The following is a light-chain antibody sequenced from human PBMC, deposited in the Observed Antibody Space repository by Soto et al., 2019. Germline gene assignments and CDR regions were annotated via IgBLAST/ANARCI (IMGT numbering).Light chain of an antibody. CDR1: SSDVGGYNY. V-gene: IGLV2-14*01. CDR2: EVS. Sequence: QSVLTQPASVSGSPGQSITISCTGTSSDVGGYNYVSWYQQHPGKVPKVMIFEVSNRPSGISHRFSGSKAGNTASLTISGLQAEDEADYYCSSYGGGNTVVFGGGTKLTVL. CDR3: SSYGGGNTVV. J-gene: IGLJ2*01.